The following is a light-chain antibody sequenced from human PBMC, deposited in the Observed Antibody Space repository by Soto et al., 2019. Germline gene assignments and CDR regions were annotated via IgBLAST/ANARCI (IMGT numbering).Light chain of an antibody. CDR1: RGHSTYI. J-gene: IGLJ3*02. V-gene: IGLV4-60*03. CDR2: VEGTGSY. Sequence: QAVVTQSSSASASPGSSVKLTCTLSRGHSTYIIAWHQQQPGKAPRFLMKVEGTGSYNKGSGVPDRFSGSSSGADRYLTISNVLSEDEADYYCETWERSAWVFGGGTKVTVL. CDR3: ETWERSAWV.